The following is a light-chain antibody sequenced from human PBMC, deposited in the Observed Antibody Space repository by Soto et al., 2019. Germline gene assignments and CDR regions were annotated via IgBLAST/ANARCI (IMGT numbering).Light chain of an antibody. V-gene: IGKV3-11*01. CDR2: DAS. Sequence: EIVLTQSPATLSLSPGVRATLSCRASQSVSSYLAWYQQKPGQAPRLLIYDASNRATGIPARFSGSGSGTDFSLTISSLEPEDFAVYYCQQRSNWPPLTFGGGTQVEIK. CDR1: QSVSSY. J-gene: IGKJ4*01. CDR3: QQRSNWPPLT.